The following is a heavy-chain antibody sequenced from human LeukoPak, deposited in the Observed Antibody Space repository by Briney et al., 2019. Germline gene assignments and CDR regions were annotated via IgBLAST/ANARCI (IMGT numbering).Heavy chain of an antibody. D-gene: IGHD5-24*01. Sequence: GGSLRLSCAASGFTLRIYGMNWVRQAPGKGPEWVSYIAHDSTTIYYADPVRGRFTMSRDNARNSLFLQMNSLRPEDTAMYYCARATRNGYDYWGPGTLVTVSS. J-gene: IGHJ4*02. CDR3: ARATRNGYDY. CDR2: IAHDSTTI. V-gene: IGHV3-48*04. CDR1: GFTLRIYG.